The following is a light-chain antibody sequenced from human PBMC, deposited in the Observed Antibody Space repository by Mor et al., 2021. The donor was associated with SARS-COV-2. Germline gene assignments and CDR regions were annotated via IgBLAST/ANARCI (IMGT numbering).Light chain of an antibody. Sequence: TCRASQGISSYLAWYQQKPGKAPKLLIHAAFTLESGVPSRFSGSGSGTEFTLTISSLQPEDFATYYCQQLRAFGQGTKLEI. CDR2: AAF. CDR1: QGISSY. J-gene: IGKJ2*01. CDR3: QQLRA. V-gene: IGKV1-9*01.